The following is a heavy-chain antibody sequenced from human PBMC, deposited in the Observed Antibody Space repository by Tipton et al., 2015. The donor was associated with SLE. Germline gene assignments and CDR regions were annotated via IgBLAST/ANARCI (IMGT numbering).Heavy chain of an antibody. Sequence: TLSLTCTVSGGSISSYYWSWIRQSPGKGLEWIGYIYTSGSTNYNPSLKSRVTISADTSKNQFSLKLSSVTAADTAVYYCARGVVGARAGYGMDVWGQGTTVTVSS. CDR1: GGSISSYY. J-gene: IGHJ6*02. D-gene: IGHD1-26*01. V-gene: IGHV4-4*08. CDR3: ARGVVGARAGYGMDV. CDR2: IYTSGST.